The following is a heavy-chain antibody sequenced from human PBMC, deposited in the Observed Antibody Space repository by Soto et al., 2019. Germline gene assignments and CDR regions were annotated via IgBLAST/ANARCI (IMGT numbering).Heavy chain of an antibody. Sequence: QVQLVQSGAEVKKPGASVKVSCKASGYIFISYELNWLRQATGQGLEWMGWMNPNSGNIGYAQKFRGRVIMTRNTSISTAYMELNSLTSEDTAVYYCSTHGGKYWGQGTLVTVSS. CDR1: GYIFISYE. D-gene: IGHD3-16*01. CDR2: MNPNSGNI. V-gene: IGHV1-8*01. J-gene: IGHJ4*02. CDR3: STHGGKY.